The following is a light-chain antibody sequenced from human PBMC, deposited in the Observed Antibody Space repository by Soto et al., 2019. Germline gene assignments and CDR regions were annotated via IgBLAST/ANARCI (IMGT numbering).Light chain of an antibody. CDR2: LEGSGSY. J-gene: IGLJ2*01. CDR3: ETWDSNTRV. V-gene: IGLV4-60*02. CDR1: SGHSSYI. Sequence: QPVLTQSSSASASLGSSVKLICTLSSGHSSYIIAWHQQQPGKAPRYLMKLEGSGSYNKGSGVPDRFSCSSSGADRYLTISNLQFEDEANYYCETWDSNTRVFGGGTKLTVL.